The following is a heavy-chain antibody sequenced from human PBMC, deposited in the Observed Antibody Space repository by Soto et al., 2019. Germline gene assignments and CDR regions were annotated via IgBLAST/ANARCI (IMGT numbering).Heavy chain of an antibody. J-gene: IGHJ4*02. D-gene: IGHD2-21*01. Sequence: SLKISCKGSGYSFTSYWISWVRQMPGKGLEWMGRIDPSDSYTNYSPSFQGHVTISADKSISTAYLQWSSLKASDTAMYYCARHAALVRTPRDHIFDYWGQGTLVTVS. CDR2: IDPSDSYT. CDR1: GYSFTSYW. V-gene: IGHV5-10-1*01. CDR3: ARHAALVRTPRDHIFDY.